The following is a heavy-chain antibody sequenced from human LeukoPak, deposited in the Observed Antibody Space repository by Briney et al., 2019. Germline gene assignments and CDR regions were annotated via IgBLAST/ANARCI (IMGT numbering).Heavy chain of an antibody. D-gene: IGHD1-14*01. Sequence: SETLSLTCNISGVPMTDYYWSWIRLAPRRGLEWIGYMYYSGDSNSNPSLEGRVTMSADTSTNQFSLRLTSVTAADTAIYYCARELPSTGNWFDHWGQGILVTVSS. CDR1: GVPMTDYY. CDR3: ARELPSTGNWFDH. V-gene: IGHV4-59*01. CDR2: MYYSGDS. J-gene: IGHJ5*02.